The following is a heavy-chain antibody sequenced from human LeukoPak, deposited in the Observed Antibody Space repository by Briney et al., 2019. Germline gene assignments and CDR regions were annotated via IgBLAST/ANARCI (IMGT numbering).Heavy chain of an antibody. Sequence: SSETLSLTCTVSGGSISSGGYYWSWIRQPPGKGLEWIGYIYHSGSTYYNPSLKSRVTISVDRSKNQFSLKLSSVTAADTAVYYCARNVDTAMVPHHWGQGTLVTVSS. CDR1: GGSISSGGYY. CDR2: IYHSGST. J-gene: IGHJ5*02. D-gene: IGHD5-18*01. V-gene: IGHV4-30-2*01. CDR3: ARNVDTAMVPHH.